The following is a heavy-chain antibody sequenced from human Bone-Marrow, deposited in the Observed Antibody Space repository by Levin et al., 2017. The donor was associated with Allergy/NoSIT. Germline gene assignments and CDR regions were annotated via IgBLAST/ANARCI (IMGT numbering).Heavy chain of an antibody. V-gene: IGHV1-46*01. CDR1: GYTFTSYY. J-gene: IGHJ4*02. CDR3: ARDSVVATIFVSGSGRASRALKTRRGKDY. D-gene: IGHD5-12*01. Sequence: PPASVKVSCKASGYTFTSYYMHWVRQAPGQGLEWMGIINPSGGSTSYAQKFQGRVTMTRDTSTSTVYMELSSLRSEDTAVYYCARDSVVATIFVSGSGRASRALKTRRGKDYWGQGTLVTVSS. CDR2: INPSGGST.